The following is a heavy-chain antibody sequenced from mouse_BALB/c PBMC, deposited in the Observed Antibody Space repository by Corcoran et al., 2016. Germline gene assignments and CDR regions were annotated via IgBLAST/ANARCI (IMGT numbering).Heavy chain of an antibody. V-gene: IGHV14-3*02. CDR1: GFNIKDTY. CDR3: GRSREGNYVVY. J-gene: IGHJ2*01. Sequence: EVQLQQSGAELVKPGASVKLSCTASGFNIKDTYMHWVKQRPEQGLEWIGRIDPANGNTKYDPKFQGKATMTADTSSNTAYLQLSSLTSEATAVYYWGRSREGNYVVYWGQGTTLTVSS. CDR2: IDPANGNT. D-gene: IGHD3-3*01.